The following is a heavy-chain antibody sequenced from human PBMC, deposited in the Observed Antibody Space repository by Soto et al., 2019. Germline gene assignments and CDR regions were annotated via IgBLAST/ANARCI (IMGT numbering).Heavy chain of an antibody. D-gene: IGHD5-18*01. CDR2: IYHSGST. Sequence: PSETLSLTCAVSGGSISSSNWWSWVRQPPGKGLEWIGEIYHSGSTNYNPSLKSRVTISVDKSKNQFSLKLSSVTAADTAVYYCASSGYSYGNHVLTHNWFAPWGQGTLVTVSS. V-gene: IGHV4-4*02. CDR1: GGSISSSNW. CDR3: ASSGYSYGNHVLTHNWFAP. J-gene: IGHJ5*02.